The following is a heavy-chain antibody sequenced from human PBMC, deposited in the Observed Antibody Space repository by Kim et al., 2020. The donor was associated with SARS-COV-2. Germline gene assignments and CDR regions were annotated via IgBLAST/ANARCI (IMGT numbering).Heavy chain of an antibody. CDR1: GLTFTKYA. CDR2: MSCTGDIR. V-gene: IGHV3-23*01. Sequence: GGSLRLSCATSGLTFTKYAMSWVRQAPGKGLEWVSSMSCTGDIRYYADSVRGRFTVSRDNSKNTFHLQMDSLRAADTARYYCAKDWSSTYGGYAFDVWG. D-gene: IGHD2-2*01. J-gene: IGHJ3*01. CDR3: AKDWSSTYGGYAFDV.